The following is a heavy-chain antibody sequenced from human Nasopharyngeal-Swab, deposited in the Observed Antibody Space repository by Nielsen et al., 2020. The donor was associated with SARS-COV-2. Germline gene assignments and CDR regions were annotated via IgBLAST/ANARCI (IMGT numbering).Heavy chain of an antibody. CDR3: ARDTIAAAGYYFDY. V-gene: IGHV3-21*01. J-gene: IGHJ4*02. Sequence: GESLKISCAASGFTFSSYSMNWVRQAPGKGLEWVSSISSSSSYIYYADSVKGRFTISRDNAKNSLYLQMNSLRAEDTAVYYCARDTIAAAGYYFDYWGQGTLVTVSS. CDR1: GFTFSSYS. CDR2: ISSSSSYI. D-gene: IGHD6-13*01.